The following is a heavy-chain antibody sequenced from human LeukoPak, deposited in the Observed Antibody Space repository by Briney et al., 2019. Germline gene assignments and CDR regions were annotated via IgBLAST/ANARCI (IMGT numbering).Heavy chain of an antibody. Sequence: GGSLRLSCAASRFIFSDYWMSWVRQAPGKGLEWVATIKPDGSETYCVDSVKGRFTISRDNAKNSLYLQMDSLRAEDTAVYYCARERLSAFDIWGRGTLVSVSS. CDR1: RFIFSDYW. J-gene: IGHJ3*02. D-gene: IGHD2/OR15-2a*01. V-gene: IGHV3-7*04. CDR3: ARERLSAFDI. CDR2: IKPDGSET.